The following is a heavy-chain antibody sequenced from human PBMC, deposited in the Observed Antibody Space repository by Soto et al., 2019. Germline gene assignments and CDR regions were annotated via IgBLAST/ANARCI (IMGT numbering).Heavy chain of an antibody. J-gene: IGHJ6*03. D-gene: IGHD3-3*01. Sequence: ASVKVSCKASGGTFSSYAISWVRQAPGQGLEWMGGIIPIFGTANYAQKFQGRVTITADESTSTAYMELSSLRSEDTAVYYCASSIVGITIFGVVIPYRYYYYMDVWGKGTTVTVSS. CDR3: ASSIVGITIFGVVIPYRYYYYMDV. V-gene: IGHV1-69*13. CDR1: GGTFSSYA. CDR2: IIPIFGTA.